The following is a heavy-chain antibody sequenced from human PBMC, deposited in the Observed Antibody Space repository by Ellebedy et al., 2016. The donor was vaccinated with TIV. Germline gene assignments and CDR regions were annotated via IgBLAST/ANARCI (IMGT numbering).Heavy chain of an antibody. CDR2: IISMFGTA. Sequence: SVKVSCKASGGTFSSFAISWVRQAPGQGLEWMGGIISMFGTASYAQKFLARVTITADEFTSTAYMEMSSLRSEDTAVYYCARHSGYHAISYLAYWGQGTLVTVSS. CDR1: GGTFSSFA. V-gene: IGHV1-69*13. D-gene: IGHD5-12*01. CDR3: ARHSGYHAISYLAY. J-gene: IGHJ4*02.